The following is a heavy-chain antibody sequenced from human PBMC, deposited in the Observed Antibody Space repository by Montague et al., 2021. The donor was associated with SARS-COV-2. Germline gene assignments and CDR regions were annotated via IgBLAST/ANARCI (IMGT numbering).Heavy chain of an antibody. J-gene: IGHJ3*02. CDR1: GGSITRNYY. D-gene: IGHD3-10*01. CDR3: ARPLVRGVPKAFDI. Sequence: SETLSLTCTVSGGSITRNYYWCWFLQPPRKGLEWFGSIYSSGTTFINPSLESRVTISVGASKNQFSLNLTSVTAADTAVYYCARPLVRGVPKAFDIWGQGALVIVSS. V-gene: IGHV4-39*01. CDR2: IYSSGTT.